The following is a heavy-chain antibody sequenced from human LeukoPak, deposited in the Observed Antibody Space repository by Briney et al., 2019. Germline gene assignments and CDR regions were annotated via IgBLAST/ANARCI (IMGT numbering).Heavy chain of an antibody. J-gene: IGHJ3*02. D-gene: IGHD2/OR15-2a*01. V-gene: IGHV3-7*01. CDR1: GFTLSSYW. Sequence: GGSLRLSCAASGFTLSSYWMSWLRQAPGKGLEGVANIKQDGSEKYYVDSVKGRFTISRDNAKNSLYLQMNSLRTEPPTVYFCARGGAESIWSQGRMVSVSS. CDR3: ARGGAESI. CDR2: IKQDGSEK.